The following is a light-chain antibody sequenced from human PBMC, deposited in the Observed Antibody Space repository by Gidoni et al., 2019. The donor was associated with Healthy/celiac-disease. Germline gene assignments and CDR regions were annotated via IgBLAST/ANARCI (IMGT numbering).Light chain of an antibody. CDR2: DAS. CDR1: QSVSSY. V-gene: IGKV3-11*01. Sequence: EIVLTHSPATLSLSPGERATLPCRASQSVSSYLAWYQQKPGQAPRLLIYDASNRATGIPARFSGSGSGTDFTLTISSLEPEDFAVYYCQQRSNWPIFTFXPXTKVDIK. J-gene: IGKJ3*01. CDR3: QQRSNWPIFT.